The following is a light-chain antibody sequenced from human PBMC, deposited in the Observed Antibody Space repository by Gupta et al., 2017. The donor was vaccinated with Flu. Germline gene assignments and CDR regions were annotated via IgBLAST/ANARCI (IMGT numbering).Light chain of an antibody. Sequence: QSALTQPASVSGSPGQSITISCTGTTSDVGGYNSVSWYQQRPGTAPKLMIYDVSNRPSGISPPFSGSKSGHTASLTISGLPAEDEADYYCSSYTSGSTIVVAFGGGTKLTVL. CDR3: SSYTSGSTIVVA. J-gene: IGLJ2*01. CDR2: DVS. CDR1: TSDVGGYNS. V-gene: IGLV2-14*01.